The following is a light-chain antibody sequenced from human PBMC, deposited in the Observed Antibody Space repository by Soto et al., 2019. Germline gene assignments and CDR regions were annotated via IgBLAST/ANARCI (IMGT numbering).Light chain of an antibody. CDR1: QSISNY. Sequence: DIYLIQSPSSLSASVGDRVSITCRASQSISNYLNWYQQKPGKAPNRLIYSASTLQSGVPSRFSGSGSGTDFTLTISSLEPEDFATYHCQQSYSTPMYTFGQGTQLEVK. CDR2: SAS. CDR3: QQSYSTPMYT. V-gene: IGKV1-39*01. J-gene: IGKJ2*01.